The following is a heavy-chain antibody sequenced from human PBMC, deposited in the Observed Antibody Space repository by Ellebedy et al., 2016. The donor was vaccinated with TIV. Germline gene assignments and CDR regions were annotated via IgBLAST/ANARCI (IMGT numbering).Heavy chain of an antibody. V-gene: IGHV3-66*01. CDR2: LYPDAKT. CDR1: GIIVSDYF. CDR3: ARDPGGGGDFGDNWFDP. Sequence: GESLKISCEASGIIVSDYFMNWVRQAPGKGLEWVSVLYPDAKTNYTDSVNGRFIVSRDSSKNTLYHQMNSLTAEDTAVYYCARDPGGGGDFGDNWFDPWGQGTLVTVSS. J-gene: IGHJ5*02. D-gene: IGHD2-21*01.